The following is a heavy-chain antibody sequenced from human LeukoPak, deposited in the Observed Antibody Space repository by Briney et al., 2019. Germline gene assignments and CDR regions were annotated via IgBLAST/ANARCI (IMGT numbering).Heavy chain of an antibody. J-gene: IGHJ6*02. CDR2: VWYDGKNK. V-gene: IGHV3-33*06. CDR3: AKRGTRATHGMDV. CDR1: GFTFSSYG. D-gene: IGHD3-16*01. Sequence: GRSLRLSCATSGFTFSSYGIHWVRQAPGKGLEWVAVVWYDGKNKFCGDSVKGRFTISRDNSKNTVDLQMNSLRVEDTAVYYCAKRGTRATHGMDVWGQGTTVTVSS.